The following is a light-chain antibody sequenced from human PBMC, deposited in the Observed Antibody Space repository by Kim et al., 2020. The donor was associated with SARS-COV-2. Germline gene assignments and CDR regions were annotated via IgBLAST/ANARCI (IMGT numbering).Light chain of an antibody. V-gene: IGKV3-11*01. CDR3: QQRGDWPT. Sequence: SLSQGESATHSCSASQNISSNLAWYQPKPGQAPRLLIFDASNRATGIPASFSGSGSGTDFTLTISRLEPEDFAVYYCQQRGDWPTFGPGTKVDIK. CDR1: QNISSN. J-gene: IGKJ1*01. CDR2: DAS.